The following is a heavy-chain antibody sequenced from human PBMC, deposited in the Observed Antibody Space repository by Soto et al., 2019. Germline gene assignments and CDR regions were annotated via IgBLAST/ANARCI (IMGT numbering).Heavy chain of an antibody. V-gene: IGHV4-4*07. J-gene: IGHJ4*02. CDR2: IYSGGST. Sequence: QVQLQESGPGLVKPSETLSLSCGVSGGSISQYYWSWIRQPAGKGLEWIGRIYSGGSTNYNPSLESRVTMSVDTSKNQFSLKLSSVTAADTAVYSCARGPGGFGDFSLAYWGQGTLVTVSS. D-gene: IGHD3-10*01. CDR3: ARGPGGFGDFSLAY. CDR1: GGSISQYY.